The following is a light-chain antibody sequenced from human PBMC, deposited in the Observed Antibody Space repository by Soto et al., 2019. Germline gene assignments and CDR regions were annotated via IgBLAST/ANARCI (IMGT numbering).Light chain of an antibody. J-gene: IGLJ1*01. CDR2: EVS. V-gene: IGLV2-14*01. Sequence: QSVLTQPASVSGSPGQSITISCTGTSSDVGGYNYVSWYQQHPGKAPKLMIYEVSNRPSGVFNRFSGSKSGNTASLTISGLQAEDEADYYCSSYTTSNTFVFGTGTKLTVL. CDR1: SSDVGGYNY. CDR3: SSYTTSNTFV.